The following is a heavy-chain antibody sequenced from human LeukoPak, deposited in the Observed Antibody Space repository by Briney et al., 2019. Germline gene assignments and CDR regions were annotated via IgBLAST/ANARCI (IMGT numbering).Heavy chain of an antibody. J-gene: IGHJ4*02. V-gene: IGHV4-39*07. CDR1: GGSISSSSYY. D-gene: IGHD4-17*01. CDR3: ARLKATVSIHAYFDS. CDR2: IHYSGST. Sequence: SETLSLTCTVSGGSISSSSYYWGWIRQPPGKGLEWIGSIHYSGSTNYNPSLKGRVTISVDTSKNQFSLKLSSVTAADTAVYYCARLKATVSIHAYFDSWGQGTLVTVSS.